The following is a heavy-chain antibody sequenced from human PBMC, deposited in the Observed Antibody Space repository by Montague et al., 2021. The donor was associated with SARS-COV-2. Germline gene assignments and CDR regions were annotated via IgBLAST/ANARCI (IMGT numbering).Heavy chain of an antibody. D-gene: IGHD2-21*02. CDR1: GGSITSSAYF. V-gene: IGHV4-39*02. CDR2: IYYSGNN. J-gene: IGHJ6*02. CDR3: ASLGSPAYCGGDCCLRGYGTDV. Sequence: SETLSLTCTVSGGSITSSAYFWSCIRQSPGKGLEWIGSIYYSGNNYSNPSLKSRLSISMATSKIHLSLKTNSVTAADTAVYFCASLGSPAYCGGDCCLRGYGTDVWGQGTRVTVSS.